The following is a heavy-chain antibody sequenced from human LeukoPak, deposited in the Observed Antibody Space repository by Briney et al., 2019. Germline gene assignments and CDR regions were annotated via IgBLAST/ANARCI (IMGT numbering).Heavy chain of an antibody. D-gene: IGHD2-15*01. CDR3: ARGRYCSADICSGGDAFDI. Sequence: SETLSLTRTVSGGSINNYYWSWTRQPAGKGLEWIGRIYTRGSTNYNPSLKSRVTMSVDTSKNQFSLKLSSVTAADTAVYYCARGRYCSADICSGGDAFDIWGQGTMVSVPS. CDR1: GGSINNYY. CDR2: IYTRGST. V-gene: IGHV4-4*07. J-gene: IGHJ3*02.